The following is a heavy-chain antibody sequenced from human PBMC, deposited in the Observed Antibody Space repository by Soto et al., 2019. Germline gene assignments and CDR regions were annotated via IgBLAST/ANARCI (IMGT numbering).Heavy chain of an antibody. CDR2: ISGSGGST. J-gene: IGHJ6*02. V-gene: IGHV3-23*01. CDR1: GFTFSSYA. CDR3: AKDSTSRHYYYYGMDV. D-gene: IGHD2-2*01. Sequence: QAGGSLRLSCAASGFTFSSYAMSWVRQAPGKGLEWVSAISGSGGSTYYADSVKGRFTISRDNSKNTLYLQMNSLRAEDTAVYYCAKDSTSRHYYYYGMDVWGQGTTVTVSS.